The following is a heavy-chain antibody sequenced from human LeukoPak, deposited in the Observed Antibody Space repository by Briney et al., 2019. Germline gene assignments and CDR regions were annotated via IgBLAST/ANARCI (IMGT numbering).Heavy chain of an antibody. Sequence: EASVKVSCRASGYTFTGYYMHWVRQAPGQGLEWMGWINPNSGGTNYAQKFQGRVTITRDTSISTAYMELSRLRSDDTAVYYCARVNQYYYDSSGRAFDIWGQGTMVTVSS. V-gene: IGHV1-2*02. CDR3: ARVNQYYYDSSGRAFDI. J-gene: IGHJ3*02. D-gene: IGHD3-22*01. CDR2: INPNSGGT. CDR1: GYTFTGYY.